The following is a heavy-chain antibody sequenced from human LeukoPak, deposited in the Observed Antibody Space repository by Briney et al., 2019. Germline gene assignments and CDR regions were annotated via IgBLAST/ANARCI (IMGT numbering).Heavy chain of an antibody. J-gene: IGHJ4*02. CDR2: ISGSGGST. CDR3: AKRLSGSYSEIDY. CDR1: GFTFSSYA. D-gene: IGHD1-26*01. V-gene: IGHV3-23*01. Sequence: GGSLRLSCEASGFTFSSYAMSWVRQAPGKGLEWVSAISGSGGSTYYADSVKGRFTISRDNSKNTLYLQMNSLRAEDTAVYYCAKRLSGSYSEIDYWGQGTLVTVSS.